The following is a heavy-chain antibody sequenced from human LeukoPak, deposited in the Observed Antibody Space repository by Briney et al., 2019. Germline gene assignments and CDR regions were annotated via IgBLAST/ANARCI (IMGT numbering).Heavy chain of an antibody. Sequence: SVKVSCKASGGTFSSYAISWVRQAPGQGLEWMGGIIPIFGTANYAQKLQGRVTMTTDTSTSTAYMELRSLRSDDTAVYYCARDYDFWSGPRYGMDVWGQGTTVTVSS. CDR3: ARDYDFWSGPRYGMDV. V-gene: IGHV1-69*05. CDR1: GGTFSSYA. CDR2: IIPIFGTA. J-gene: IGHJ6*02. D-gene: IGHD3-3*01.